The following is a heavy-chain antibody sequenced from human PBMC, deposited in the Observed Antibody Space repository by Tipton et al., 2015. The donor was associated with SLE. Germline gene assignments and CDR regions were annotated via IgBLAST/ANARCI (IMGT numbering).Heavy chain of an antibody. D-gene: IGHD3-22*01. CDR2: VNYSGDT. CDR1: AGSFSGYR. V-gene: IGHV4-34*01. Sequence: TLSLTCSIYAGSFSGYRWSWIRQSPGKGLEWIGEVNYSGDTNYNPSLKSRVTISIGTSKNQLSLKLTSVTAADTAVYYCARGVAYYYDSGAFDIWGQGTMVTVSS. CDR3: ARGVAYYYDSGAFDI. J-gene: IGHJ3*02.